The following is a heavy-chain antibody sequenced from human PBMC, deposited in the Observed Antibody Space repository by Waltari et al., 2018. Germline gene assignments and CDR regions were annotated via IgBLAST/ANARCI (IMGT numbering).Heavy chain of an antibody. V-gene: IGHV4-39*07. CDR1: GDSISSSSYY. CDR2: IYYRGSK. D-gene: IGHD3-22*01. J-gene: IGHJ4*02. CDR3: AREEIYYDTSGYYFDY. Sequence: QLQLQESGPGLVKPSETLSLTCTVSGDSISSSSYYWGWIRQPPGKGLVWIASIYYRGSKYSNPSLRSRLTISLDTSKNQFSLKVSAVTAADTAVYYCAREEIYYDTSGYYFDYWGQGTLVTVSS.